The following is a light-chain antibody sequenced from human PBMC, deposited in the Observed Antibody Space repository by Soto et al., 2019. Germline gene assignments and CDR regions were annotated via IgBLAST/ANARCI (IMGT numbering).Light chain of an antibody. J-gene: IGKJ5*01. CDR1: QSVDIY. Sequence: EVVMTQSPATLSVSPGERATLPCRASQSVDIYLAWYQQQPCQAPRLLIYGASTRATGVPARFSGHGCETEFTLTISSLQSEDFAIYYGQQYYNWPPITFGQGTRLEIK. CDR3: QQYYNWPPIT. CDR2: GAS. V-gene: IGKV3-15*01.